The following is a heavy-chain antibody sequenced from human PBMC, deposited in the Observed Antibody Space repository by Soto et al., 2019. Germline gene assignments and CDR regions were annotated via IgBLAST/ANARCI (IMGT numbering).Heavy chain of an antibody. Sequence: QVQLVQSGAEVKKPGASVKVSCKASGYTFTASYMHWVRQAPGQGLEWMGIIDPSGGSTSYSQKFQGRVTMTRDTSTSTVYMELSSLRSDDTAVYYCAREGRGKKAGYNGLVSLGYWGQGTLVTVSS. J-gene: IGHJ4*02. D-gene: IGHD2-2*02. CDR2: IDPSGGST. CDR3: AREGRGKKAGYNGLVSLGY. V-gene: IGHV1-46*01. CDR1: GYTFTASY.